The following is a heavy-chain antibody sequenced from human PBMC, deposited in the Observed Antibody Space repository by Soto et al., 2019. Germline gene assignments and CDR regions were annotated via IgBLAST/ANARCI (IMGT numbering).Heavy chain of an antibody. J-gene: IGHJ6*02. CDR3: ARIGNRRTYYYGSGSGGMDV. CDR1: GGSFSSYY. D-gene: IGHD3-10*01. Sequence: PSETLSLTCAVYGGSFSSYYCCWIRQPPPTGLEWIGEINHSGSTNYNPSLKSRVTISVDTSKNQFSLKLSSVAAADTAVYYCARIGNRRTYYYGSGSGGMDVWGQGTTVTVS. CDR2: INHSGST. V-gene: IGHV4-34*01.